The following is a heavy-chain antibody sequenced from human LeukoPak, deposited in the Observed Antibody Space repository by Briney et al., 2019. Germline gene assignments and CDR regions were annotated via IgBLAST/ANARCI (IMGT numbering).Heavy chain of an antibody. J-gene: IGHJ4*02. CDR1: GFTFSSYA. D-gene: IGHD5-24*01. CDR3: AKLIIATISYFDY. Sequence: PGGSLRLSCAASGFTFSSYAMSWVRQAPGKGLEWVAFIRYDGSNKCYADSVKGRFTISRDNSKNTLYLQMNSLRAEDTAVYYCAKLIIATISYFDYWGQGTLVTVSS. CDR2: IRYDGSNK. V-gene: IGHV3-30*02.